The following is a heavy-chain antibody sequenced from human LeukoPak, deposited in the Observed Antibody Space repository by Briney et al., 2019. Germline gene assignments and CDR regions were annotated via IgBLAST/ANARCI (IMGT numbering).Heavy chain of an antibody. CDR3: GRLARNAWYAVDY. CDR2: INQDGTEK. V-gene: IGHV3-7*01. D-gene: IGHD6-19*01. CDR1: GFTFSSYW. Sequence: GGSLRLSCAASGFTFSSYWMSWVRQAPGEGLEWVAKINQDGTEKAYVDSVRGRFTISRDNPTNSLYLQINSLRAEDTALYYCGRLARNAWYAVDYWGQGTLVTVSS. J-gene: IGHJ4*02.